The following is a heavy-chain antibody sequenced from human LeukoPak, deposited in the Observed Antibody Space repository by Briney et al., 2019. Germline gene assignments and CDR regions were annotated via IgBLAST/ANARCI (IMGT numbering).Heavy chain of an antibody. Sequence: ASVKVSCKASGYTFTDYSMHWVRQAPGQGLEWMGWISPNSGATNYAQNFQGRVTMTRDTSISTAYMELSRLGPDDMAVYYCATSRVRLYYFDLWGQGTLVTVSS. D-gene: IGHD5/OR15-5a*01. CDR3: ATSRVRLYYFDL. CDR1: GYTFTDYS. CDR2: ISPNSGAT. V-gene: IGHV1-2*02. J-gene: IGHJ4*02.